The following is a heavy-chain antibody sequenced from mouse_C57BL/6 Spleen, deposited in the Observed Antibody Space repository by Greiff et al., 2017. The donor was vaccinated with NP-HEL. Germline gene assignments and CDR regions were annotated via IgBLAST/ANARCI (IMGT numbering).Heavy chain of an antibody. Sequence: VKLMESGPELVKPGASVKISCKASGYAFSSSWMNWVKQRPGKGLEWIGRIYPGDGDTNYNGKFKGKATLTADKSSSTAYMQLSSLTSEDSAVYFCARWGTTDYAMDYWGQGTSVTVSS. CDR1: GYAFSSSW. D-gene: IGHD1-1*01. J-gene: IGHJ4*01. CDR2: IYPGDGDT. CDR3: ARWGTTDYAMDY. V-gene: IGHV1-82*01.